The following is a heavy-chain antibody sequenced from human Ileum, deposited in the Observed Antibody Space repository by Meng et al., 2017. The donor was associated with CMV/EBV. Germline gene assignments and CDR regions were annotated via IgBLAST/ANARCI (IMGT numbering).Heavy chain of an antibody. V-gene: IGHV4-4*02. CDR2: IYHSGST. Sequence: SETLSLTCAVSGGSISSSNWWSWVRQPPGKGLEWIGEIYHSGSTNYNPSLKSRVTISVDKSKNQFSLKLSSVTAADTAVYYCARDGYYDFWPYYYYGMDVWGQGTKVTVS. J-gene: IGHJ6*02. D-gene: IGHD3-3*01. CDR1: GGSISSSNW. CDR3: ARDGYYDFWPYYYYGMDV.